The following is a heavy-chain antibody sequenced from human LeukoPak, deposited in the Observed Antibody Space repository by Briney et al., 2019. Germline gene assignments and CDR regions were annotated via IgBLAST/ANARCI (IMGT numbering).Heavy chain of an antibody. J-gene: IGHJ4*02. V-gene: IGHV3-30-3*01. D-gene: IGHD2-2*01. CDR2: ISYDGSNK. Sequence: GGSLRLSCAASGFTFSSYAMHWVRQAPGKGLEWVAVISYDGSNKYYADSVKGRFTISRDNSKNTLYLQMNSLRAEDTAVYYCATSHCSSTSCYGSNFDYWGQGTLVTVSS. CDR3: ATSHCSSTSCYGSNFDY. CDR1: GFTFSSYA.